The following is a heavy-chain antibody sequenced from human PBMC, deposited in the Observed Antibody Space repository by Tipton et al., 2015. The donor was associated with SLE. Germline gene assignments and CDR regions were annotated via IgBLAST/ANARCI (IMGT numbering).Heavy chain of an antibody. Sequence: SLRLSCAASGFTFSSYWMHWVRQAPGKGLVWVSRINSDGSSTSYADSVKGRFTISRDNAKNTLYLQMNSLRAEDTAVYYCARHPVPVFYCYYMDVWGKGTTVTVSS. D-gene: IGHD2-2*01. CDR1: GFTFSSYW. CDR3: ARHPVPVFYCYYMDV. J-gene: IGHJ6*03. V-gene: IGHV3-74*01. CDR2: INSDGSST.